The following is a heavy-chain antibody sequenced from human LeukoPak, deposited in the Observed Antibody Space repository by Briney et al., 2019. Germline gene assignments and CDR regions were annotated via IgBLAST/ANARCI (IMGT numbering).Heavy chain of an antibody. CDR1: GFTFINSA. CDR2: ITGSGGKT. D-gene: IGHD6-19*01. J-gene: IGHJ5*02. V-gene: IGHV3-23*01. CDR3: AKGGSVAGRFDP. Sequence: GGSLRLSCEASGFTFINSAMSWVRQAPGKGLEWVSGITGSGGKTYYADSVKGQFTISRDDSKNTLYLQMNNLRVEDTAVYYCAKGGSVAGRFDPWGQGTLVTVSS.